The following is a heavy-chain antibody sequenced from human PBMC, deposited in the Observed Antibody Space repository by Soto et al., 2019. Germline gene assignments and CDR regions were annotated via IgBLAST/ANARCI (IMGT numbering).Heavy chain of an antibody. V-gene: IGHV1-18*01. CDR2: ISAYNGNT. CDR1: GYTFTSYG. CDR3: ARGPDIVVVPAPPNWFDP. D-gene: IGHD2-2*01. J-gene: IGHJ5*02. Sequence: ASVKVSCKASGYTFTSYGISWVRQAPGQGLEWMGWISAYNGNTNYAQKLQGRATMTTETSTRTAYMELRSLRSDDTAVYYCARGPDIVVVPAPPNWFDPWGQGTLVTVSS.